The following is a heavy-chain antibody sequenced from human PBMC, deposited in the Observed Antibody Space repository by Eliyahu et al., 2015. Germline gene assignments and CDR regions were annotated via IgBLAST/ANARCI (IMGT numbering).Heavy chain of an antibody. CDR3: ARSDDHFFYDS. V-gene: IGHV1-2*04. CDR1: GFPLRGYY. Sequence: QVHLGQSGPELKKPGASVRXSCRTSGFPLRGYYIHWLRQAPGKGLEWMGWVTPKDGDTDYAQEFQGWVTLTSDTSLSIVYMDLTRLRPDDTAVYYCARSDDHFFYDSWGQGTLVTVSS. CDR2: VTPKDGDT. D-gene: IGHD1-1*01. J-gene: IGHJ4*02.